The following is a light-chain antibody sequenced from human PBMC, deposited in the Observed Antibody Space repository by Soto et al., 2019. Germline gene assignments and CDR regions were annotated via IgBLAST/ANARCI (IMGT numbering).Light chain of an antibody. J-gene: IGKJ4*01. Sequence: DIQMTQSPSTLSASVGDSGTITCRASQSISPWLAWYQQKPGKAPTLLIYKASSLEGGVPSRLSGSGSGTDFNITISSLQPDDFATYYCQQYNTYPLTFGGGTTVEIK. CDR3: QQYNTYPLT. CDR1: QSISPW. CDR2: KAS. V-gene: IGKV1-5*03.